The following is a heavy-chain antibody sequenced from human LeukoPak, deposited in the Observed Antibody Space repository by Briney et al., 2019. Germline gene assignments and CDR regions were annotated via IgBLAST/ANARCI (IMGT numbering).Heavy chain of an antibody. V-gene: IGHV1-69*13. J-gene: IGHJ6*03. D-gene: IGHD2-2*01. CDR2: IIPIFGTA. CDR1: GGTFSSYA. CDR3: AIGDIVVVPAAYYYYMDV. Sequence: SVKVSCKASGGTFSSYAISWVLQAPGQGLEWMGGIIPIFGTANYAQKFQGRVTITADESTSTAYMELSSLRSEDTAVYYCAIGDIVVVPAAYYYYMDVWGKGTTVTVSS.